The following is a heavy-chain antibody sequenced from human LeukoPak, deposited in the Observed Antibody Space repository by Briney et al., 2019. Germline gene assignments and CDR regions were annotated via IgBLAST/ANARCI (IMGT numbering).Heavy chain of an antibody. D-gene: IGHD2-2*01. Sequence: PGGSLRLSCAASGFTFNIYSMNWVRQAPGKGLEWVSSISDNSNYIYYSDSVEGRFTISRDNAKNSLYLQMNSLRVEDTAVYYCANHFACGSTSCPPFDSWGQGTLVTVSS. V-gene: IGHV3-21*01. CDR2: ISDNSNYI. CDR3: ANHFACGSTSCPPFDS. J-gene: IGHJ4*02. CDR1: GFTFNIYS.